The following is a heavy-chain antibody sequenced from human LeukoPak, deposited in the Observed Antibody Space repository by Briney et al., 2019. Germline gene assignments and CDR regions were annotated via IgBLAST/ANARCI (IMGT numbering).Heavy chain of an antibody. D-gene: IGHD1-26*01. V-gene: IGHV3-11*04. CDR2: ISSRSSNK. CDR3: AREGWDLNALDI. CDR1: VFTFSHYY. J-gene: IGHJ3*02. Sequence: GVSLRLSCAASVFTFSHYYMMWIRRAPGKGLVGVSYISSRSSNKEYAESVMGRFTITRDNSKNLLFLQMDGLRAEDSAIYYCAREGWDLNALDIWGQGTMVTV.